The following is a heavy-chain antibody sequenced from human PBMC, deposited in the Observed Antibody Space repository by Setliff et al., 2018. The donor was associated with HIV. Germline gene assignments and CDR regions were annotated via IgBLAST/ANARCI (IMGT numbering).Heavy chain of an antibody. CDR1: GYTFSNYD. Sequence: SCKASGYTFSNYDINWVRQATGQGLEWVGWMNPQSGDTGYAQKFQDRVTVTGNTSINTAYMELSSLRSDDTAVYYCARTALHYYDSSGYLDNWGQGTLVTVSS. D-gene: IGHD3-22*01. V-gene: IGHV1-8*01. J-gene: IGHJ4*03. CDR2: MNPQSGDT. CDR3: ARTALHYYDSSGYLDN.